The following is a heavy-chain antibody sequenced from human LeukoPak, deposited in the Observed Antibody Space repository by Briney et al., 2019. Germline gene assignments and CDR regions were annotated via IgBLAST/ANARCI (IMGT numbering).Heavy chain of an antibody. CDR1: GFTFSSYE. D-gene: IGHD6-19*01. J-gene: IGHJ6*03. Sequence: TGGSLRLSCAASGFTFSSYEMNWVRQPPGKGLEWIGEINHSGSTNYNPSLKSRVTISVDTSKNQFSLKLSSVTAADTAVYYCARGPPGLDYYYYYMDVWGKGTTVTVSS. CDR2: INHSGST. CDR3: ARGPPGLDYYYYYMDV. V-gene: IGHV4-34*01.